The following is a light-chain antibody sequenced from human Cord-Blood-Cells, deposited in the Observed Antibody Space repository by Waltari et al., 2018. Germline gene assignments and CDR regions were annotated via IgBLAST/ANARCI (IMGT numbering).Light chain of an antibody. J-gene: IGLJ2*01. V-gene: IGLV2-14*01. CDR3: SSYTSSSR. CDR1: SSDVGGYNY. CDR2: DVS. Sequence: QSALTQPASVSGSPGQSITISCTGTSSDVGGYNYVSWYQQHPGKAPKLMIYDVSNRPSGVSNRFSGSKSGNTASLTISGLQAEDEADYYCSSYTSSSRFGGG.